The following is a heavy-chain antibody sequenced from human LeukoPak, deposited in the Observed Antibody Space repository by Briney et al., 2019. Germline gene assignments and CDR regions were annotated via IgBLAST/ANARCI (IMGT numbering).Heavy chain of an antibody. CDR3: ARDLPPRPITMVRGVIMNDGYWFDP. D-gene: IGHD3-10*01. J-gene: IGHJ5*02. CDR1: GYTFTGYY. V-gene: IGHV1-2*02. Sequence: RWASVTVSCKASGYTFTGYYMHWVRQAPGQGLEWMGWINPNSGGTNYAQKFQGRVTMTRDTSISTAYMELSRLRSDDTAVYYCARDLPPRPITMVRGVIMNDGYWFDPWGQGTLVTVSS. CDR2: INPNSGGT.